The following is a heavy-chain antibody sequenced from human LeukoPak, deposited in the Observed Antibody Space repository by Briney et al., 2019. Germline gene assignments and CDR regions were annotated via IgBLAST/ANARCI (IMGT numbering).Heavy chain of an antibody. CDR1: GGSISSSNW. J-gene: IGHJ6*03. V-gene: IGHV4-4*02. Sequence: SETLSLTCAVSGGSISSSNWWSWVRQPPGKGLEWIGEIYHSGSTNYNPSLKSRVTISVGKSKNRFSLKLSSVTAADTAVYYCASLHIVVVTAYPNYYYYMDVWGKGTTVTVSS. CDR3: ASLHIVVVTAYPNYYYYMDV. CDR2: IYHSGST. D-gene: IGHD2-21*02.